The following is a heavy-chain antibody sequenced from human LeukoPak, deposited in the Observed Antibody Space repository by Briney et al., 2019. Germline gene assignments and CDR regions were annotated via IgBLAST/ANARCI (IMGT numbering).Heavy chain of an antibody. D-gene: IGHD3-10*01. Sequence: ASVKVSCKASGYTFTSYDINWVRQATGQGLEWMGWMNPNSGNTGYAQKFQGRVTMTRNTSISTAYMELSSLRSEDTAVYYCARGVPPADRWNFYGSGSYYIHLVGWGQGTLVTVSS. J-gene: IGHJ4*02. V-gene: IGHV1-8*01. CDR3: ARGVPPADRWNFYGSGSYYIHLVG. CDR1: GYTFTSYD. CDR2: MNPNSGNT.